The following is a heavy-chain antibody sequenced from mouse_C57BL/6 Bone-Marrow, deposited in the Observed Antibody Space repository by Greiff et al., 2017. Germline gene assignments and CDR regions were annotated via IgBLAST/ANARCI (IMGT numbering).Heavy chain of an antibody. CDR2: IDPENGDT. CDR3: TTYYYGYYFDY. CDR1: GFNIKDDY. D-gene: IGHD1-1*01. V-gene: IGHV14-4*01. Sequence: EVQLQQSGAELVRPGASVKLSCTASGFNIKDDYMHWVKQRPEQGLEWIGWIDPENGDTEYASKFQGKATITADTSSNTAYLQLSSLTSEDTAVYYCTTYYYGYYFDYWGQGTTLTVSS. J-gene: IGHJ2*01.